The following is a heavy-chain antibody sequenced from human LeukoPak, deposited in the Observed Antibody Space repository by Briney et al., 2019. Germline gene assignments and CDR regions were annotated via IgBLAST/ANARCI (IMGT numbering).Heavy chain of an antibody. Sequence: ASVKVSCKASGYTFTSYGISWVRQAPGQGLEWMGWISAYNGNTNYARKLQGRVTMTTDTSTSTAYMELRSLRSDDTAVYYCARVEGRQWLVQGAQYFQHWGQGTLVTVSS. CDR2: ISAYNGNT. CDR1: GYTFTSYG. CDR3: ARVEGRQWLVQGAQYFQH. D-gene: IGHD6-19*01. V-gene: IGHV1-18*01. J-gene: IGHJ1*01.